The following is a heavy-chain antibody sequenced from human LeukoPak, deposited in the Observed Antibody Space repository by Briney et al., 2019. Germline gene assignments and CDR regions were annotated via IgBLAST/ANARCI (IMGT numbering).Heavy chain of an antibody. Sequence: GGSLRLSCAASGFTFSSYSMNWVRQAPGKGLEWVSSISSSSYIYYADSVKGRFTISRDNAKNSLYLQMNSLRAEDTAVYYCAGDGTIFGVVTLGFDYWGQGTLVTVSS. V-gene: IGHV3-21*01. CDR2: ISSSSYI. D-gene: IGHD3-3*01. CDR1: GFTFSSYS. J-gene: IGHJ4*02. CDR3: AGDGTIFGVVTLGFDY.